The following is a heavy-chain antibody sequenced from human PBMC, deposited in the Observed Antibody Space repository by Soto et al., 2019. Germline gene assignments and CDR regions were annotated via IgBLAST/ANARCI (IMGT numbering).Heavy chain of an antibody. CDR1: GDSIISSSYL. D-gene: IGHD3-3*01. Sequence: SETLSLTCSVSGDSIISSSYLWGWVRQPPGKGLEWIGTVYHNGDPYYNPSLSSRLTTSVDTSKNQFSLRLSSVTAADTAVYFCAQHDFPNYENNWFESWGQGTRVTVS. J-gene: IGHJ5*01. CDR2: VYHNGDP. CDR3: AQHDFPNYENNWFES. V-gene: IGHV4-39*01.